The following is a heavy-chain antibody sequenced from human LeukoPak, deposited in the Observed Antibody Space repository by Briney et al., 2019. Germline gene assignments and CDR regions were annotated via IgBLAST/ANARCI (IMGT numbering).Heavy chain of an antibody. Sequence: KSSETLSLTCTVSGGSISSSSYYWGWIRQPPGKGLEWFGSIYYSGSTYYDPSLKSRVTISVDKSKNQFSLKLSSVTAADTAVYYCARHSSSWYYCDYWGQGTLVTVSS. V-gene: IGHV4-39*01. CDR2: IYYSGST. CDR1: GGSISSSSYY. D-gene: IGHD6-13*01. J-gene: IGHJ4*02. CDR3: ARHSSSWYYCDY.